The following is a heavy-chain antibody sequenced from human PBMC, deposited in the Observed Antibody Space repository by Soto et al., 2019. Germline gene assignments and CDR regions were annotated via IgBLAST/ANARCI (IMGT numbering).Heavy chain of an antibody. V-gene: IGHV3-21*01. D-gene: IGHD2-2*01. CDR2: ISSSSSYI. Sequence: LSGSASVFTFCSSSMKWVRQAPGKGLEWVSSISSSSSYIYYADSVKGRFTISRDNAKNSLYLQMNSLRADDTAVYYCAREEYCSSTSCLYYYYYYMDVWGKGTTVTVSS. J-gene: IGHJ6*03. CDR3: AREEYCSSTSCLYYYYYYMDV. CDR1: VFTFCSSS.